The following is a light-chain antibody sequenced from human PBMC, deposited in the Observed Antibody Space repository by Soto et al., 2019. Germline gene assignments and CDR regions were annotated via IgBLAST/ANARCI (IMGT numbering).Light chain of an antibody. Sequence: DIQMTQSPSTLSASVGDRVTITCRASQSIGSFLAWYQHQPGKAPKLLIYDASTLESGDPSRFSGTGSGTEFTFSITSLQPEDFGTYYCQQCYMGWTFGQGTKVDFK. CDR2: DAS. V-gene: IGKV1-5*01. CDR1: QSIGSF. CDR3: QQCYMGWT. J-gene: IGKJ1*01.